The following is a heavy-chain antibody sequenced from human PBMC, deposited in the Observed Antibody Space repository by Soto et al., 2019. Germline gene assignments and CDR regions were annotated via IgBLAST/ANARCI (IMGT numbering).Heavy chain of an antibody. J-gene: IGHJ5*01. D-gene: IGHD3-16*01. CDR2: IYYNGST. CDR1: GGSISTYY. V-gene: IGHV4-59*01. Sequence: SDTLSLTCTVSGGSISTYYWSWIRQPPGKGLEWIAYIYYNGSTNSNPSLKSRVTISLDTSKNQFSLNLTSVTAADTAVYYCTRGHWALDSWAQGTLVTVSS. CDR3: TRGHWALDS.